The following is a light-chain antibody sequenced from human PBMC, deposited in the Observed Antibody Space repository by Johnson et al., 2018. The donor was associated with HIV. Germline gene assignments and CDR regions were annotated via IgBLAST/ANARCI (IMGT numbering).Light chain of an antibody. J-gene: IGLJ1*01. CDR1: SSNIGNNY. Sequence: QSVLTQPPSVSAAPGQKVTISCSGSSSNIGNNYVSWYQQLPGTAPKLLIYDNNKRPSGIPARFSGSKSGTSATLRITGLQTGDEADYYCGTWDSSLRAPYVFGTGTKVTVL. CDR3: GTWDSSLRAPYV. CDR2: DNN. V-gene: IGLV1-51*01.